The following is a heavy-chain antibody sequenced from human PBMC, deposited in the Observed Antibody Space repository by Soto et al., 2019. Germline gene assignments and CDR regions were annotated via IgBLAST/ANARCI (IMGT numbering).Heavy chain of an antibody. Sequence: HLGGSLRLSCAASGFTFSSYAMSWVRQAPGKGLEWVSAISGSGGSTYYADSVKGRFTISRDNSKNTLYLQMNSLRAEDTAVYYCAKSHSSWALYFDYWGQGTLVTVSS. D-gene: IGHD6-13*01. CDR2: ISGSGGST. V-gene: IGHV3-23*01. CDR1: GFTFSSYA. J-gene: IGHJ4*02. CDR3: AKSHSSWALYFDY.